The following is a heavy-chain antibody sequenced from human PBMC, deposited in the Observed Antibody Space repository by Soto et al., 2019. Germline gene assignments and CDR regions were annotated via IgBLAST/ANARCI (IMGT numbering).Heavy chain of an antibody. D-gene: IGHD1-26*01. J-gene: IGHJ1*01. CDR3: ARVRVGATDRAEYFQH. CDR2: IYHSGST. CDR1: GGSISSSNW. Sequence: QVQLQESGPGLVKPSGTLSLTCAVSGGSISSSNWWSWVRQPPGKGLEWIGEIYHSGSTNYNPSLKSRVTTSVDKSKNQFSLKLGSVTAADTAVYYCARVRVGATDRAEYFQHWGQGTLVTVSS. V-gene: IGHV4-4*02.